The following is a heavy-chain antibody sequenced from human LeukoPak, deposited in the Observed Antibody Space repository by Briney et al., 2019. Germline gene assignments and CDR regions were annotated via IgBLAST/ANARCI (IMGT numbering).Heavy chain of an antibody. CDR2: IIPIFGTA. Sequence: GASVTVTCTVSGGTFSDYAISWVRQAPGQGLEWMGGIIPIFGTASYAQKFQGRVTINADESTSTAYMELSSLRSEDTAVYYCARDLGDSFDYWGQGTLVTVSS. J-gene: IGHJ4*02. CDR3: ARDLGDSFDY. V-gene: IGHV1-69*13. CDR1: GGTFSDYA. D-gene: IGHD3-10*01.